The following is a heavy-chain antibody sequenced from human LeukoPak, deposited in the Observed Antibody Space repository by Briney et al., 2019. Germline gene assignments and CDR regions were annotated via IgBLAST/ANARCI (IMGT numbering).Heavy chain of an antibody. D-gene: IGHD1-26*01. CDR2: SYYSGST. CDR1: GGSISSSSYY. J-gene: IGHJ4*02. Sequence: SETLSLTCTVSGGSISSSSYYWGWIRQPPGKGLEWIGSSYYSGSTYYNPSLKSRVTISVDTSKNQFSLKLSSVTAADTAVYYCARLERGAIDYWGQGTLVTVSS. V-gene: IGHV4-39*07. CDR3: ARLERGAIDY.